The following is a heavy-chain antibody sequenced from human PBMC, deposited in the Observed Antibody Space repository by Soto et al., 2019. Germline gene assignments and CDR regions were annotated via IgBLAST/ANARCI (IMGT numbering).Heavy chain of an antibody. D-gene: IGHD3-16*01. CDR3: AKRGMRSGGLQPSFGDYYYYYIDV. J-gene: IGHJ6*03. CDR2: ISGSGGST. CDR1: GFTFSSYA. V-gene: IGHV3-23*01. Sequence: GGSLRLSCAASGFTFSSYAMSWVRQAPGKGLEWVSAISGSGGSTYYADSVKGGFTISRDNSKNTLYLQMNSLRAEDTAVHYCAKRGMRSGGLQPSFGDYYYYYIDVWGKGTPVTVSS.